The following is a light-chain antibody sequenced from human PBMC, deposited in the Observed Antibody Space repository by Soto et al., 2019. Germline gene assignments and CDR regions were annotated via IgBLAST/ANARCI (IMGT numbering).Light chain of an antibody. CDR2: EVN. CDR1: SSDVGGYNY. Sequence: QSALTQPPSASGSPGQSVTISCAGTSSDVGGYNYVSWYQQHPGNAPKLMIYEVNKRPSGVPDRFSGSKSGNTASLTVSGLQAEDEADYYCSSYAGSNNRVFGTGTKLTVL. CDR3: SSYAGSNNRV. J-gene: IGLJ1*01. V-gene: IGLV2-8*01.